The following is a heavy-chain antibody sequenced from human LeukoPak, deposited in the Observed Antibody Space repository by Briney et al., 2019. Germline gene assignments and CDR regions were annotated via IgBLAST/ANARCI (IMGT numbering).Heavy chain of an antibody. CDR1: GGSISSSSYY. D-gene: IGHD5-12*01. V-gene: IGHV4-39*07. CDR2: IYYSGST. CDR3: ARRGRYSGYDSSFDY. J-gene: IGHJ4*02. Sequence: SETLFLTCTVSGGSISSSSYYWGWIRQPPGKGLEWIGSIYYSGSTYYNPSLKSRVTIAVDTSKNQFSLKLSSVTAADTAVYYCARRGRYSGYDSSFDYWGQGTLVTVSS.